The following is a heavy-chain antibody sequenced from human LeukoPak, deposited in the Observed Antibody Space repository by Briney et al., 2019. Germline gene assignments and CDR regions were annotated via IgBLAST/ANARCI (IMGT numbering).Heavy chain of an antibody. CDR1: GYTFFDYY. CDR3: YRDHRLGRTGYDTPAD. V-gene: IGHV1-2*02. J-gene: IGHJ1*01. D-gene: IGHD7-27*01. Sequence: GASVTVSFTASGYTFFDYYVYWIRQAPGQGLEWMGWLNPRTGATKYAQKFQARVTMTRDTAKQTAYMELPSLTSDDTALYFCYRDHRLGRTGYDTPADWGQGTLVTVSS. CDR2: LNPRTGAT.